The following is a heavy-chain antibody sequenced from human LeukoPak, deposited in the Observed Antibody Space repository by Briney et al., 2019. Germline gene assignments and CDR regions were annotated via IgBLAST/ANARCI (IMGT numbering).Heavy chain of an antibody. CDR1: RFTLNTYA. V-gene: IGHV3-7*01. CDR2: IKQDGSEK. J-gene: IGHJ4*02. CDR3: AKGGRGNGEVY. D-gene: IGHD2-8*01. Sequence: PGGSLRLSCAASRFTLNTYAMSWVRQAPGKGLEWVANIKQDGSEKNYVDSVKGRFTISRDNAKSSLFLQMNDLRAEDTAVYYCAKGGRGNGEVYWGQGTLVTVSS.